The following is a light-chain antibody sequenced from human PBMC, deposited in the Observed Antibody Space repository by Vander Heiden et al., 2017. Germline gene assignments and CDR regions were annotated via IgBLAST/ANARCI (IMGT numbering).Light chain of an antibody. V-gene: IGKV3-20*01. J-gene: IGKJ1*01. CDR2: GAS. CDR1: QSVSSSY. CDR3: QQYGSSLWT. Sequence: VLTQYPATLSLSPGERATLSRRASQSVSSSYLAWYQKKPGQAPRLLIYGASSRATGIPDRFSGRGSGTDFTLTISRLEPEDFAVYYWQQYGSSLWTFGQGTKVEIK.